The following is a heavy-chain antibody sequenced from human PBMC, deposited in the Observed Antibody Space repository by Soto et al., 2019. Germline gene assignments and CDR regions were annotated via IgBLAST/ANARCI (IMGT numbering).Heavy chain of an antibody. Sequence: ASVKVSCKASGGTFSTYTITWVRQAPGQGLEWMGRIIPIIGIINYAQKFQGRVTISADKFTGTAYMELTGLRSGDTAVYYCAGDPDSHYNDSHASSYPWGQGTLVTVSS. CDR1: GGTFSTYT. CDR2: IIPIIGII. D-gene: IGHD4-4*01. J-gene: IGHJ5*02. V-gene: IGHV1-69*04. CDR3: AGDPDSHYNDSHASSYP.